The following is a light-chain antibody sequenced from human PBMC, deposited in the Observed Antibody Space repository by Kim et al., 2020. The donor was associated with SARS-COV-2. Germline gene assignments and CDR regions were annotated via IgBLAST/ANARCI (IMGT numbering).Light chain of an antibody. J-gene: IGLJ3*02. CDR3: QTWGTGINWV. Sequence: VKLTCTLSSGHSSYAIAWQKQQPEKGPRYLMKLNSDGSHSKGDGIPDRFSGSSSGAERYLTISSLQSEDEADYYCQTWGTGINWVFGGGTKVTVL. CDR1: SGHSSYA. V-gene: IGLV4-69*01. CDR2: LNSDGSH.